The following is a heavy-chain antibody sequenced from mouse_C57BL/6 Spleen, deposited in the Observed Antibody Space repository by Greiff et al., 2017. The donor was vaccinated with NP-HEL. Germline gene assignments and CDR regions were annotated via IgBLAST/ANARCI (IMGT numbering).Heavy chain of an antibody. CDR1: GFTFSSYG. V-gene: IGHV5-6*01. D-gene: IGHD1-1*01. CDR2: ISSGGSYT. CDR3: ARHYGSSYEGYFDY. Sequence: EVQVVESGGDLVKPGGSLKLSCAASGFTFSSYGMSWVRQTPDKRLEWVATISSGGSYTYYPDSVKGRFTISRDNAKNTLYLQMSSLKSEDTAMYYCARHYGSSYEGYFDYWGQGTTLTVSS. J-gene: IGHJ2*01.